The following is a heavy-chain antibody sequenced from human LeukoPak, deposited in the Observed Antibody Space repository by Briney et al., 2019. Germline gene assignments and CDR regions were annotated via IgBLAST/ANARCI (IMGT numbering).Heavy chain of an antibody. D-gene: IGHD2-8*01. J-gene: IGHJ6*02. CDR3: ARGMGPVRGMDV. CDR2: IWYDGSNK. Sequence: GGSLRLSCAASGFTFSSYWMSWVRQAPGKGLECVAVIWYDGSNKYYADSVKGRFTISRDNSKNTLYLQMNSLRAEDTAVYYCARGMGPVRGMDVWGQGTTVTVSS. CDR1: GFTFSSYW. V-gene: IGHV3-33*08.